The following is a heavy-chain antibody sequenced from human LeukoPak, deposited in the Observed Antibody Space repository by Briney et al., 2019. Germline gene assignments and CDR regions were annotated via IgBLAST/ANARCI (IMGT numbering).Heavy chain of an antibody. Sequence: SVMVSCKASGGTFSGYAISWVRQAPGQGLEWMGRIIPIFGTANYAQKFQGRVTITTDESTSTAYMELSSLRSEDTAVYYCARGKRRVYSVGFDYWGQGTLVTVSS. CDR2: IIPIFGTA. J-gene: IGHJ4*02. CDR1: GGTFSGYA. CDR3: ARGKRRVYSVGFDY. D-gene: IGHD5/OR15-5a*01. V-gene: IGHV1-69*05.